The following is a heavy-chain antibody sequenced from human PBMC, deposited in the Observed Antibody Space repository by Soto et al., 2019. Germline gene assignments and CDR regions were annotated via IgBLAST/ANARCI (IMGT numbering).Heavy chain of an antibody. D-gene: IGHD2-2*01. CDR2: INHSGST. J-gene: IGHJ5*02. Sequence: HSETLSLTCAVCGGSFCGYYWSWIRQPPGKGLEWIGEINHSGSTNYNPSLKSRVTISVDTSKNQFSLKLSSVTAADTAVYYCARAMGEYCSSTSCSVHFDPWGQGTLVTVSS. V-gene: IGHV4-34*01. CDR3: ARAMGEYCSSTSCSVHFDP. CDR1: GGSFCGYY.